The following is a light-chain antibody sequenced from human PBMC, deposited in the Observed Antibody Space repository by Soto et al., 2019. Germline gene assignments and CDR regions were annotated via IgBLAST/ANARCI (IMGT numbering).Light chain of an antibody. Sequence: QSVLTQPPSASGTPGQRVTICCSGGSSNIGSNTVNWYQKFPGTAPKLLIYNNYQRPSGVPDRFSGSKSGTSASLAISGLQSEDEAEYYCAAWDDGLNGHVAFGGGTKLTVL. V-gene: IGLV1-44*01. CDR1: SSNIGSNT. J-gene: IGLJ2*01. CDR2: NNY. CDR3: AAWDDGLNGHVA.